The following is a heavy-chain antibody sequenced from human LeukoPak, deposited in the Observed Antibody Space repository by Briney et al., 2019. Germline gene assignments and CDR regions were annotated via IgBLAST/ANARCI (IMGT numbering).Heavy chain of an antibody. CDR2: LSYDGSDQ. J-gene: IGHJ4*02. D-gene: IGHD5-18*01. Sequence: GRSLRLSCAASGFTFSRYGMHWVRQATGKGLEWVAVLSYDGSDQYYADSVRGRFTISRDNSKNMLYLQMNSLRAEDTAVYYCAKGYSYPDYWGQGTLVTVSS. V-gene: IGHV3-30*18. CDR1: GFTFSRYG. CDR3: AKGYSYPDY.